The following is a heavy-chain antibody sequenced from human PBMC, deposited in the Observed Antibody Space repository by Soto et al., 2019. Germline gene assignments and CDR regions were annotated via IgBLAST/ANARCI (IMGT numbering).Heavy chain of an antibody. CDR1: GYTFTSYG. CDR3: ASHRRGNYYYYYMDV. Sequence: ASVKVSCKASGYTFTSYGISWVRQAPGQGLEWMGWISAYNGNTNYAQKLQGRVTMTTGTSTSTAYMELRSLRSDDTAVYYCASHRRGNYYYYYMDVWGKGTTVTVSS. CDR2: ISAYNGNT. J-gene: IGHJ6*03. V-gene: IGHV1-18*01.